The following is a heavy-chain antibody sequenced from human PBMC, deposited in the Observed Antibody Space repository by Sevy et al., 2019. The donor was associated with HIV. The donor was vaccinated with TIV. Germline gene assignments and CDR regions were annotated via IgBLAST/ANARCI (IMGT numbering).Heavy chain of an antibody. CDR2: ISGSSNYI. CDR3: ARDWDMITFGVGEAFDI. V-gene: IGHV3-21*06. J-gene: IGHJ3*02. Sequence: GGSLRLSCAASGFSFSSYNINWVRQAPGKGLEWVSSISGSSNYIYYSDSVKGRFTISRDNAKNSLYLQMNSLRAEDTAVYYCARDWDMITFGVGEAFDIWGQGTMVTVSS. CDR1: GFSFSSYN. D-gene: IGHD3-16*01.